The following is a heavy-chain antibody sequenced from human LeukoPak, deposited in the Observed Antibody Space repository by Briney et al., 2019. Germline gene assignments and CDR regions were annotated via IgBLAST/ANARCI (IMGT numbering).Heavy chain of an antibody. CDR2: VSYEGTIK. CDR3: ANLVGATLYDFDY. D-gene: IGHD1-26*01. V-gene: IGHV3-30*04. Sequence: GGSLRLSCAASGFAFSNFAMHWVRQAPGKGLEWVAVVSYEGTIKYYTDSAKGRFTISRDNSKNTLYLQMNSLRAEDTAVYYCANLVGATLYDFDYWGQGTLVTVSS. J-gene: IGHJ4*02. CDR1: GFAFSNFA.